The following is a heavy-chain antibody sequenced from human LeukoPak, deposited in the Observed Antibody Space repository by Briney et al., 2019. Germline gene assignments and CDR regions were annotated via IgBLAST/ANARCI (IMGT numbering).Heavy chain of an antibody. J-gene: IGHJ4*02. CDR2: ISGSGGST. CDR1: GFTSTAYA. V-gene: IGHV3-23*01. CDR3: AKDRGASAWYYFDY. D-gene: IGHD1-26*01. Sequence: RGSLRLSCAASGFTSTAYAMTSGRESPSHRLEELSGISGSGGSTYYAYSVKGRFTISRDNTKNSLYLQMNSLRAEDTAVYCWAKDRGASAWYYFDYWGQGTLVTVSS.